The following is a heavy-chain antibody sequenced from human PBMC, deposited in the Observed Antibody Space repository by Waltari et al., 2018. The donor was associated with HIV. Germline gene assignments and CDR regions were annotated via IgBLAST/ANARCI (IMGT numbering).Heavy chain of an antibody. V-gene: IGHV3-33*01. CDR2: IWYDGSKK. CDR3: AGGRTAFGVVTGAPLGVDV. J-gene: IGHJ6*01. Sequence: MVESGGGVVQPGRSLRLSCEASGFAFSTYGMYWVRQAPGKGLEWVAVIWYDGSKKDYGDYVKGRFTISRDNSKNTVYLQMTSLRADDTGIYYCAGGRTAFGVVTGAPLGVDVWGQGTTVTVSS. D-gene: IGHD3-3*01. CDR1: GFAFSTYG.